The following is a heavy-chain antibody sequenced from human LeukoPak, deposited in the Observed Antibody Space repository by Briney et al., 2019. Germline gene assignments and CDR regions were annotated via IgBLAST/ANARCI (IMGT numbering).Heavy chain of an antibody. Sequence: ASVKVSRKASGYTFTSYGISWVRQAPGQGLEWMGWISAYNGNTNYAQKLQGRVTITADESTSTAYMELSSLRSEDTAVYYCAGSGMELELRGYFDYWGQGTLVTVSS. D-gene: IGHD1-7*01. CDR2: ISAYNGNT. J-gene: IGHJ4*02. CDR1: GYTFTSYG. V-gene: IGHV1-18*01. CDR3: AGSGMELELRGYFDY.